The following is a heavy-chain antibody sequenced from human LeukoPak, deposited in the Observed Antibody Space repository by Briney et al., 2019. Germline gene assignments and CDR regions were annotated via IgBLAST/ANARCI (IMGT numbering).Heavy chain of an antibody. CDR2: ISGSGGST. D-gene: IGHD6-19*01. CDR3: AVAVVGGHDY. Sequence: GGSLRLSCVDPGFTSRSGAMCSVRPTPGEGLWCGSAISGSGGSTYYADSVKGQFTTSRDNSKNTLYLQMNSLRAEDTAVYNWAVAVVGGHDYWGQGTLVTVSS. CDR1: GFTSRSGA. J-gene: IGHJ4*02. V-gene: IGHV3-23*01.